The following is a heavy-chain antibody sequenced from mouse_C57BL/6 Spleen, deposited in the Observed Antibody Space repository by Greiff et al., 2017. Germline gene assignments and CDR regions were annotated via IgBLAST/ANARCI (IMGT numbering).Heavy chain of an antibody. Sequence: EVKLVESGGGLVKPGGSLKLSCAASGFTFSDYGMHWVRQAPEKGLEWVAYISSGSSTIYYADTVKGRFTISRDNAKNTLFLQMTSLGSEDTAMYYCATNWDGYYAMGDWGQGTSVTVSS. J-gene: IGHJ4*01. V-gene: IGHV5-17*01. CDR3: ATNWDGYYAMGD. D-gene: IGHD4-1*01. CDR1: GFTFSDYG. CDR2: ISSGSSTI.